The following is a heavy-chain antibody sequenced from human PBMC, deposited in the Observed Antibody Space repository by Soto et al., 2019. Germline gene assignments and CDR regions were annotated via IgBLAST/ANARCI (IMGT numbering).Heavy chain of an antibody. CDR3: AKSGHQWSFAF. Sequence: SGGSLRLSCAASGFIFSSYSINWFRQAPGKGLEWISYISSSGYTIYYADSVKGRFTRSRYNAKNSLYLQMNSLRAEDTAVYYCAKSGHQWSFAFRAQETPVTVSS. CDR1: GFIFSSYS. V-gene: IGHV3-48*01. CDR2: ISSSGYTI. D-gene: IGHD2-15*01. J-gene: IGHJ4*02.